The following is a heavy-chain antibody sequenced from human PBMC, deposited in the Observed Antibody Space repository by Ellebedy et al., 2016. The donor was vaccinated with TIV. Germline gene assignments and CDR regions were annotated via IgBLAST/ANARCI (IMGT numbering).Heavy chain of an antibody. D-gene: IGHD3-22*01. CDR1: GFTYRNSW. Sequence: GESLKISXAASGFTYRNSWMSWVRHSPGRGLEWVSRISDDGINTQYADSVRGRFTISRDNAKNTLFLQMKSLRADDTAAYFCAREPYYPYYFDYWGQGTLVSVSS. CDR3: AREPYYPYYFDY. V-gene: IGHV3-74*03. J-gene: IGHJ4*02. CDR2: ISDDGINT.